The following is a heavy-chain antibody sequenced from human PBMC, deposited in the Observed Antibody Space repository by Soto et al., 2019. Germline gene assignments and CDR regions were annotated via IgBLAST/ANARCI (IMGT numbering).Heavy chain of an antibody. Sequence: PSETLSLTCTVSGGSISSYYWSWIRQPPGKGLEWIGYIYYSGSTNYNPSLKSRVTISVDTSKNQFSLKLSSVTAADTAVYYCARVVRDYYDSSGYSYYYYYGMDVWGQGTTVTVSS. V-gene: IGHV4-59*01. J-gene: IGHJ6*02. CDR1: GGSISSYY. D-gene: IGHD3-22*01. CDR2: IYYSGST. CDR3: ARVVRDYYDSSGYSYYYYYGMDV.